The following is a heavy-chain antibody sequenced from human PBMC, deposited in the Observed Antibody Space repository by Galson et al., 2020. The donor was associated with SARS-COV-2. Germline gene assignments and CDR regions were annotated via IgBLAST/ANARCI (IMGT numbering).Heavy chain of an antibody. CDR2: ISAYNGNT. CDR1: GYTFTSYG. CDR3: ARDESSGYYYYYGMDG. V-gene: IGHV1-18*01. J-gene: IGHJ6*02. D-gene: IGHD3-22*01. Sequence: ASVKVSCKASGYTFTSYGISWVRQAPGQGLEWMGWISAYNGNTNYAQKLQGRVTMTTDTSTSTAYMELRSLRSDDTAVYYCARDESSGYYYYYGMDGWGQVTTVTVSS.